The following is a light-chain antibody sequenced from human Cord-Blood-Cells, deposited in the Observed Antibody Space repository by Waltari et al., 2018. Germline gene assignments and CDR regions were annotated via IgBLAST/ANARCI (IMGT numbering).Light chain of an antibody. V-gene: IGLV3-25*03. Sequence: SYDLTQPPSVSVSPGQTARITCSGDALPKHYAYWYQQKPGQAPVLVIYKDSERPSGIPERFSGSSSGTTVTLTISGVQAEDEADYYCQSADSSGTSYVFGTGTKVTVL. J-gene: IGLJ1*01. CDR2: KDS. CDR3: QSADSSGTSYV. CDR1: ALPKHY.